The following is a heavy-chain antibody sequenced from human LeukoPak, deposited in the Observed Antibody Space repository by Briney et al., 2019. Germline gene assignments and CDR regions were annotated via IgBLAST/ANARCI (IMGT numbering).Heavy chain of an antibody. J-gene: IGHJ4*02. Sequence: GGSLRLSCAASGFTSSSYAMHWVRQAPGKGLEWVAVISYDGSNKYYADSVKGRFTISRDNAKNTLYLQMNSLRAEDTAVYYCASSFWSGYSDSWGQGTLVTVSS. CDR1: GFTSSSYA. D-gene: IGHD3-3*01. CDR2: ISYDGSNK. V-gene: IGHV3-30-3*01. CDR3: ASSFWSGYSDS.